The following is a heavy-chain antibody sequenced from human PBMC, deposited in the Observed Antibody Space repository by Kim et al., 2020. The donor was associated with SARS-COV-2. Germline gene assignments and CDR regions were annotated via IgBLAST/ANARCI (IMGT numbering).Heavy chain of an antibody. CDR1: GGSISSSSYY. V-gene: IGHV4-39*07. CDR3: ARVAAPA. D-gene: IGHD2-15*01. Sequence: SETLSLTCTVSGGSISSSSYYWGWIRQPPGKGLEWIGSIYHSGTTPYNPPPTTPVPTPAATSKHPLSLPLLPLPAPDTAASHSARVAAPAWG. CDR2: IYHSGTT. J-gene: IGHJ6*01.